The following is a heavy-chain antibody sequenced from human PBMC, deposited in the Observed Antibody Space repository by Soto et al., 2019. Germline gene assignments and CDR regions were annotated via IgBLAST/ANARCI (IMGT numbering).Heavy chain of an antibody. CDR3: ARYPERGYIGVA. CDR2: INSDGSST. V-gene: IGHV3-74*01. CDR1: GFTLSSYW. J-gene: IGHJ5*02. D-gene: IGHD5-12*01. Sequence: GGSLRLSCEASGFTLSSYWMHWVRQAPGKGLVWVSRINSDGSSTRYADSVRGRFTTSRDNAKNTLYLQMNSLRAEDTAIYYCARYPERGYIGVAWGRGT.